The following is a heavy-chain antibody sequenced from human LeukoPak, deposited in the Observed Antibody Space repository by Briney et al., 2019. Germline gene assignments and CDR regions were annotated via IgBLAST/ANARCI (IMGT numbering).Heavy chain of an antibody. D-gene: IGHD6-19*01. CDR2: INHSGST. CDR3: ASYGIAVAGTGDAFDI. CDR1: GGSFSGYY. V-gene: IGHV4-34*01. Sequence: SETLSLTCAVYGGSFSGYYWSWIRQPPGKGLEWIGEINHSGSTNYNPSLKSRVTISVDTSKNQFSLKLSSVTAADTAVYYCASYGIAVAGTGDAFDIWGQGTMVTVSS. J-gene: IGHJ3*02.